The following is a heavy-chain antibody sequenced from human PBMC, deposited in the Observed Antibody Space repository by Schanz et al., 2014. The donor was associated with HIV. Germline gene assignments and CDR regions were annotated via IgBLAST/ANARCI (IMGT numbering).Heavy chain of an antibody. V-gene: IGHV1-8*01. CDR3: AREKFSTLTGYPQNAFDI. J-gene: IGHJ3*02. CDR2: MNPNSGHT. Sequence: QVQLVQSGAEVKNPGASVKVSCKASGYTFSSYDINWVRQATGQGLEWMGWMNPNSGHTGYAQKFQGRVDMTRTPSISTAYMELSSLRSEDTAVYYCAREKFSTLTGYPQNAFDIWGQGTMVTVSS. CDR1: GYTFSSYD. D-gene: IGHD3-9*01.